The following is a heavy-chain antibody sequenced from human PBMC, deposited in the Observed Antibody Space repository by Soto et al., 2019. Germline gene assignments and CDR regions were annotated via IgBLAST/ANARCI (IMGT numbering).Heavy chain of an antibody. CDR1: GASISGFY. V-gene: IGHV4-4*07. CDR3: GRDETKTLLDWFDP. D-gene: IGHD2-8*02. Sequence: SETLSLTCTVSGASISGFYRSWIRQSAGKGLEWIGRIYATGSTDYNPSLKSRVMMSVDTSKKQFSLKLRCVSAADTAVYYCGRDETKTLLDWFDPWGPGMSVNVSS. J-gene: IGHJ5*02. CDR2: IYATGST.